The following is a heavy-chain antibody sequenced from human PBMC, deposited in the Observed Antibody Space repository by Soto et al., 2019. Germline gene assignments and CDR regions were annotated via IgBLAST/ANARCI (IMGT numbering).Heavy chain of an antibody. Sequence: GGSLRLSCVASGFTFTTYWMSWVRQAPGKGLEWVSFISGRGSPIYYADSVRGRFTISRDNAKNSLSLEMNSLRVEDTAVYYCARVRGHSYGYVDYWGQGTLVTVSS. V-gene: IGHV3-48*01. D-gene: IGHD5-18*01. CDR3: ARVRGHSYGYVDY. CDR2: ISGRGSPI. J-gene: IGHJ4*02. CDR1: GFTFTTYW.